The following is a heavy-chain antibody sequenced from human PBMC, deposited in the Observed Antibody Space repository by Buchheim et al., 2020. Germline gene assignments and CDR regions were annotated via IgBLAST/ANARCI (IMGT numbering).Heavy chain of an antibody. D-gene: IGHD6-13*01. CDR1: GDSLNSYY. CDR2: IFYSGST. V-gene: IGHV4-59*01. J-gene: IGHJ5*01. Sequence: QVQLQESGLGLVKPSETLSLTCSVSGDSLNSYYWSWIRQPPGKELEWIGYIFYSGSTYYRPSLRSRAFISVDTSRNQFSLRLRSVTAADTAVYYCARGRRNYSRGWFDPWGQGT. CDR3: ARGRRNYSRGWFDP.